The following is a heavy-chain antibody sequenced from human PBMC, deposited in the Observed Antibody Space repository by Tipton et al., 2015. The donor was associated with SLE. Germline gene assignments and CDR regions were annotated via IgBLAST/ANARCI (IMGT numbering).Heavy chain of an antibody. J-gene: IGHJ4*02. Sequence: LRLSCTVSGGSIRSSTYYWGWIRQPPGKGLEWIGSLDYSGSTYYNPSLKSRVTISVDTSKNQFSLRLNSVTAADTAVYYCATDGDYWGQGTLVTVSS. D-gene: IGHD5-24*01. CDR3: ATDGDY. CDR2: LDYSGST. V-gene: IGHV4-39*07. CDR1: GGSIRSSTYY.